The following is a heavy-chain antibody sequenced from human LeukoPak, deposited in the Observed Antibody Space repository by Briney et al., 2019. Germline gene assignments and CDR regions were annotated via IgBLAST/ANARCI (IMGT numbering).Heavy chain of an antibody. V-gene: IGHV3-49*03. CDR1: GFTFRDYT. D-gene: IGHD3-22*01. CDR3: TDSSGYLLPDY. Sequence: PGRSLRLSCSASGFTFRDYTVSWFRQAPGKGLEWVGLIRSEAYSGTTEYATSVKDRFTISRDDFNSIAYLHMNSLKTEDTAVYYCTDSSGYLLPDYWGQGTLVTVSS. J-gene: IGHJ4*02. CDR2: IRSEAYSGTT.